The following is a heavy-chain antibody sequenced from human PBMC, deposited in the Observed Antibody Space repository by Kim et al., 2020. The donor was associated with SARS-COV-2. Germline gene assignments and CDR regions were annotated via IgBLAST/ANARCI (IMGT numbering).Heavy chain of an antibody. CDR3: ARATVVTPVRGWYFDL. J-gene: IGHJ2*01. CDR1: GGTFSSYA. CDR2: IIPIFGTA. Sequence: SVKVSCKASGGTFSSYAISWVRQAPGQGLEWMGGIIPIFGTANYAQKFQGRVTITADESTSTAYMELSSLRSEDTAVYYCARATVVTPVRGWYFDLWGRGTLVTVSS. D-gene: IGHD2-21*02. V-gene: IGHV1-69*13.